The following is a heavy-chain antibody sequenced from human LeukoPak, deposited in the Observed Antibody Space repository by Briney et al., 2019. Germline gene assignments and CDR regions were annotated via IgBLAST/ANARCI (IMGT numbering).Heavy chain of an antibody. J-gene: IGHJ6*02. Sequence: GGSLRLSCAASGFTFSSYSMNWVRQAPGKGLEWVSSISSSSYIYYADSVKGRFTISRDNAKNSLYLQMNSLRAEDTAVYYCARDPYYYGMDVWGQGTTVTVSS. V-gene: IGHV3-21*01. CDR3: ARDPYYYGMDV. CDR1: GFTFSSYS. CDR2: ISSSSYI.